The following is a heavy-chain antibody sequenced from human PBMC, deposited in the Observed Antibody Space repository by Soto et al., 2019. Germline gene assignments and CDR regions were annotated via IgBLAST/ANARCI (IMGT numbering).Heavy chain of an antibody. CDR1: EFTFSSHG. D-gene: IGHD3-10*01. Sequence: QVQLVESGGDVVQPGRSLRLSCAASEFTFSSHGMHWVRQAPGKGLEWVGVIWADGSNERYADSVKGRFTISRVNSKNTLFLQMSSLRAEDTAVYYCARERRLGENHYYKDVWGTGTTVTVSS. V-gene: IGHV3-33*01. CDR3: ARERRLGENHYYKDV. CDR2: IWADGSNE. J-gene: IGHJ6*03.